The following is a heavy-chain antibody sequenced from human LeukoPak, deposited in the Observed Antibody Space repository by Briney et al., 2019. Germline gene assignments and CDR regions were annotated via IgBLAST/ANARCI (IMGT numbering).Heavy chain of an antibody. Sequence: PSETLSLTCTVSGDSFTSYHWTWIRQSPEVGLEWIGYIYFSGSTNYNPSLKSRVTISVDTSKNQFSLKLDSVTAADTAMYFCARSYYDVWSGYNHPYYFDYWGQGALVTVSS. V-gene: IGHV4-59*01. J-gene: IGHJ4*02. D-gene: IGHD3-3*01. CDR2: IYFSGST. CDR3: ARSYYDVWSGYNHPYYFDY. CDR1: GDSFTSYH.